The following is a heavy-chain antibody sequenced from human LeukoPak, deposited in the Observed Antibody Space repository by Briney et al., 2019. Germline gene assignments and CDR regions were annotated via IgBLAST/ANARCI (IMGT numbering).Heavy chain of an antibody. V-gene: IGHV1-18*01. CDR3: ARDPLGWDGSGYYYGGLDS. CDR2: ISAYNGNT. D-gene: IGHD3-22*01. J-gene: IGHJ5*01. CDR1: GFTFTSYG. Sequence: ASVKVSCKASGFTFTSYGFNWVRQAPGQRLEWLGWISAYNGNTNYAQNFQDRVTMSTVTSTRTAYLELRSLRSDDTAVYYCARDPLGWDGSGYYYGGLDSWGQGTLVTVSS.